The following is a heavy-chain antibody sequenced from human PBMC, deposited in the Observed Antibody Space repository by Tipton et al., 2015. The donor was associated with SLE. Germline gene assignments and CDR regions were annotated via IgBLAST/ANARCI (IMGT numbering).Heavy chain of an antibody. Sequence: TLSLTCTVSGGSISSYYWSWIRQPPGKGLEWIGYIYYSGSTNYNPSLKSRVTISVDTSKNQFSLKLSSVTAADTAVYYCARARRLESRNCFDYWGQGTLVTVSS. CDR3: ARARRLESRNCFDY. J-gene: IGHJ4*02. CDR2: IYYSGST. CDR1: GGSISSYY. D-gene: IGHD1-1*01. V-gene: IGHV4-59*01.